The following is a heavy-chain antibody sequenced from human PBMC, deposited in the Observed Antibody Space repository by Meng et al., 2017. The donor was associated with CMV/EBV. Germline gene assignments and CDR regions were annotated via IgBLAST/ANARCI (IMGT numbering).Heavy chain of an antibody. V-gene: IGHV3-23*01. J-gene: IGHJ4*02. Sequence: GGSLRLSCAASGFTFSIYWMTWVRQAPGKGLEWVSAISGSGGSTYYADSVKGRFTISRDNSKNTLYLQMNSLRAEDTAVYYCAKYALVVVPAAIPDYFDYWGQGTLVTVSS. CDR1: GFTFSIYW. D-gene: IGHD2-2*01. CDR2: ISGSGGST. CDR3: AKYALVVVPAAIPDYFDY.